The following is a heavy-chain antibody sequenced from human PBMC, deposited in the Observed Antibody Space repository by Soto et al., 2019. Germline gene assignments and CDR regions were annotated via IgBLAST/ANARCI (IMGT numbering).Heavy chain of an antibody. D-gene: IGHD3-22*01. V-gene: IGHV1-69*01. CDR2: IIPIFGTA. J-gene: IGHJ6*02. Sequence: QVQLVQSGAEVKKPGSSVKVSCKASGDTFSSYAISWVRQAPGQGREWMGGIIPIFGTANDAQKFQGRVTITADESTSTAYMELSSLRSEDTAVYYCARDGSGYRSRASPMDVWGQGTTVTVSS. CDR1: GDTFSSYA. CDR3: ARDGSGYRSRASPMDV.